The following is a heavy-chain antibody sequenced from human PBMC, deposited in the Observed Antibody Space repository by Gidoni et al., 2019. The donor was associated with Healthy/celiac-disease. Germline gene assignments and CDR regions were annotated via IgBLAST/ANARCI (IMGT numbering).Heavy chain of an antibody. Sequence: QVQLVQSGAEVKKPGASVKVSCKASGYTFTSYYMHWVRQAPGQGLEWMGIINPSGGSTSYAQKFQGRVTMTRDTSTSTVYMELSSLRSEDTAVYYCARDGEWLRRGGYYFDYWGQGTLVTVSS. CDR2: INPSGGST. D-gene: IGHD5-12*01. CDR3: ARDGEWLRRGGYYFDY. CDR1: GYTFTSYY. J-gene: IGHJ4*02. V-gene: IGHV1-46*01.